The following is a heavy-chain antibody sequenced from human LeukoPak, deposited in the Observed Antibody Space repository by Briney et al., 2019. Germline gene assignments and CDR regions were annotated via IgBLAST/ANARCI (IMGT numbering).Heavy chain of an antibody. J-gene: IGHJ4*02. Sequence: GGSLRLSCAASRFTFSTYGMHWVRQAPGKGLDWVAFIRNDGSIKYYAGSVKGRFTISRDNSENTLYLQMNSLRPEDTAMYYCAKVFCSGGSCYPHTFDYWGQGILVTVSS. V-gene: IGHV3-30*02. CDR3: AKVFCSGGSCYPHTFDY. D-gene: IGHD2-15*01. CDR1: RFTFSTYG. CDR2: IRNDGSIK.